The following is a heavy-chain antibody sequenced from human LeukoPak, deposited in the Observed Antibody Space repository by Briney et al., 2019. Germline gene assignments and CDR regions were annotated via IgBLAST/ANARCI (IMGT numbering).Heavy chain of an antibody. CDR3: ARDRGYCSSLSCQFDY. D-gene: IGHD2-2*01. CDR1: GFTFSSYW. CDR2: IKQDGSEK. Sequence: GGSLRLSCAASGFTFSSYWMSWVRQAPGKGLEWVANIKQDGSEKYYVDSVKGRFTISRDNAKNSLYLQMNSLRAEDTAVYYCARDRGYCSSLSCQFDYWGQGTLVTVSS. V-gene: IGHV3-7*03. J-gene: IGHJ4*02.